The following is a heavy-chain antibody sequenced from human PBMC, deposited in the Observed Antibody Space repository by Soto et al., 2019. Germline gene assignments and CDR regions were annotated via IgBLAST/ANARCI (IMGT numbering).Heavy chain of an antibody. CDR3: AKDRIGYYYGSGSPNPFFDY. D-gene: IGHD3-10*01. CDR1: GVTLNIYA. V-gene: IGHV3-30-3*01. J-gene: IGHJ4*02. CDR2: ISYDGSNK. Sequence: PGCSTRLSCAASGVTLNIYAVHGSRQAPGKGLEWVAVISYDGSNKYYADSVKGRFTISRDNSKNTLYLQMNSLRAEDTAVYYCAKDRIGYYYGSGSPNPFFDYGGQGTLVTVSS.